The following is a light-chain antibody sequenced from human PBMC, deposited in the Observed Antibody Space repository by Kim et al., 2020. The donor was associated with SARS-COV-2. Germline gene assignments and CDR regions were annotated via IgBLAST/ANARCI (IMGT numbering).Light chain of an antibody. V-gene: IGLV2-14*01. Sequence: QSVLTQPASVSGSPGQSITISCTGTSSDVGGYNYVSWYQQHPGKAPKLMICDVSKRPSGVSNRFSGSKSGNTASLTISGLQAEDEADYYCSSYTSSSTLVFGGGTQLTVL. CDR1: SSDVGGYNY. CDR3: SSYTSSSTLV. J-gene: IGLJ3*02. CDR2: DVS.